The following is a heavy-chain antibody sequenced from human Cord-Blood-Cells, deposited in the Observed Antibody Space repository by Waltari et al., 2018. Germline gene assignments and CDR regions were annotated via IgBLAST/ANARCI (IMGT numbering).Heavy chain of an antibody. D-gene: IGHD6-19*01. CDR3: AKDLWRDSSGLRYYFDY. Sequence: EVQLVQSGAEVKKPGESLKISCKGSGYSFTSYWIGWVRQMPGKGLEWMGISYPGDSDTRYSPSFQGQVTISADKSISTAYLQWSSLKASDTAMYYCAKDLWRDSSGLRYYFDYWGQGTLVTVSS. J-gene: IGHJ4*02. CDR2: SYPGDSDT. V-gene: IGHV5-51*01. CDR1: GYSFTSYW.